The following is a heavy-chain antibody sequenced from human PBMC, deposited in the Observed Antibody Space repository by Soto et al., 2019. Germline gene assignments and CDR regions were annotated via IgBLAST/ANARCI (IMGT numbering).Heavy chain of an antibody. Sequence: ASVKVSCKASGYTFTGYYMHWVRQAPGQGLEWMGWINPNSGGTNYAQKFQGRVTMTRDTSISTAYMELSRLRSDDTAVYYCARIDILTGYQALQGVYWGEGTLVTVSS. V-gene: IGHV1-2*02. D-gene: IGHD3-9*01. CDR3: ARIDILTGYQALQGVY. CDR1: GYTFTGYY. CDR2: INPNSGGT. J-gene: IGHJ4*02.